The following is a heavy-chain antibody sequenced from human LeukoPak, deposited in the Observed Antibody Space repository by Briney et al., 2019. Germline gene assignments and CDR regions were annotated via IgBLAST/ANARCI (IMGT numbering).Heavy chain of an antibody. CDR3: AKDRPDYYYDSSGYWDYFYGMDV. CDR1: GFTFSNYG. J-gene: IGHJ6*02. CDR2: MSYDGSNK. V-gene: IGHV3-30*18. Sequence: KAGGSLRLSCAASGFTFSNYGMHWVRQAPGKGLEWVAVMSYDGSNKYYADSVKGRFTISRDNSKNTLYLQMNSLRAEDTAVYYCAKDRPDYYYDSSGYWDYFYGMDVWGQGTTVTVSS. D-gene: IGHD3-22*01.